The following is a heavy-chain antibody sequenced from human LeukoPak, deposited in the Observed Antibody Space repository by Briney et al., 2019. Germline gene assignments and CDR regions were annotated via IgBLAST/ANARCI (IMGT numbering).Heavy chain of an antibody. D-gene: IGHD3-22*01. V-gene: IGHV1-69*01. J-gene: IGHJ6*03. CDR1: GGTFSSYA. CDR3: ARIPRPYYYDSSGYYSDYYYMDV. Sequence: SVKVSCKASGGTFSSYAISWVRQAPGQGLEWMGGIIPIFGTANYAQKFQGRVTITADESTSTAYMELSSLRSEDTAVYYCARIPRPYYYDSSGYYSDYYYMDVWGKGTTVTVSS. CDR2: IIPIFGTA.